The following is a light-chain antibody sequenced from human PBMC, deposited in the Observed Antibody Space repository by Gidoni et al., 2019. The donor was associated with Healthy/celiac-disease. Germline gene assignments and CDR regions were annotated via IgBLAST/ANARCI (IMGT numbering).Light chain of an antibody. V-gene: IGKV3-11*01. CDR1: QSVSSY. CDR3: QQRSNWPPFMYT. J-gene: IGKJ2*01. CDR2: DAS. Sequence: EIVLTQSPATLSLSPGERATLSCRASQSVSSYLAWYQQKPGQAPRLLIYDASNRATGIPARSSGSWSGTDFTLTISSLEPEDFAVYYCQQRSNWPPFMYTFGQGTKLEIK.